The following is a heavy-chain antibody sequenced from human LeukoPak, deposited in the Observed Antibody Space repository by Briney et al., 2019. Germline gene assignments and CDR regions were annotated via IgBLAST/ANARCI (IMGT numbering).Heavy chain of an antibody. CDR1: GGTFSSYA. Sequence: GASVKVSCKASGGTFSSYAISWVRQAPGQGLEWMGGIIPIFGTANYAQKFQGRVTITADESTSTAYMYLGSLRSDDTAVYYCARDLLLDYWGQGTLVTVSS. J-gene: IGHJ4*02. CDR2: IIPIFGTA. CDR3: ARDLLLDY. V-gene: IGHV1-69*13.